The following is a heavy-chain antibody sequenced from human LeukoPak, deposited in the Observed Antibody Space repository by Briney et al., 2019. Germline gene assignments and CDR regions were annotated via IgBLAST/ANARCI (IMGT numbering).Heavy chain of an antibody. CDR1: GYTLTSYG. Sequence: ASVKVSCKASGYTLTSYGISWVRQAPGQGLEWMGWISAYNGNTNYAQKLQGRVTMTTDTSTSTAYMELRSLRSDDTAVYYCARLQQWLDGAEYFQHWGQGTLVTVSS. J-gene: IGHJ1*01. V-gene: IGHV1-18*01. D-gene: IGHD6-19*01. CDR3: ARLQQWLDGAEYFQH. CDR2: ISAYNGNT.